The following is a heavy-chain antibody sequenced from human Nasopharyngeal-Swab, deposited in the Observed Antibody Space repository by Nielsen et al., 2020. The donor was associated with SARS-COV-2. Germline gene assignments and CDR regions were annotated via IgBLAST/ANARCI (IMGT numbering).Heavy chain of an antibody. CDR3: ARDIYGDYPFDY. V-gene: IGHV3-53*01. D-gene: IGHD4-17*01. CDR2: IYSGGST. J-gene: IGHJ4*02. CDR1: GFTVSSNY. Sequence: GGSLRLSCAASGFTVSSNYMSWVRQAPGKGLEWVSVIYSGGSTYYADSVKGRFTISRDNSKNTLYLQMNSLRAGDTAVYYCARDIYGDYPFDYWGQGTLVTVSS.